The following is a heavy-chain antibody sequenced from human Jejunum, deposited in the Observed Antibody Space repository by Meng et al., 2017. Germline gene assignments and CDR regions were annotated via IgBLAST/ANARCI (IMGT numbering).Heavy chain of an antibody. CDR1: GDSVSSDNYY. CDR2: VYYSGHT. CDR3: ARVILYSGSYYFDF. Sequence: QVQLQEAGPGLVRPSETLSLPCTVSGDSVSSDNYYWSWIRQPPGQGLEWIGYVYYSGHTDYNPSLKRRVTISIDKSTNQFSLRLSSVTAADTAVYYCARVILYSGSYYFDFWGQGTLVTVSS. V-gene: IGHV4-61*01. D-gene: IGHD1-26*01. J-gene: IGHJ4*02.